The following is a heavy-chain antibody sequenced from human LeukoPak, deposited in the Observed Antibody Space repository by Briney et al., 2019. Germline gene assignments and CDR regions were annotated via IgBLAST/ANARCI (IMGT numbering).Heavy chain of an antibody. D-gene: IGHD5-18*01. Sequence: GGSLRLSCAASGFTFSRFSMNWVRQAPGKGLEWVSSISSSGTYIYYADSVKGRFTISRDSAKNSLYLQMNSLRAEDTAVYYCATLQEYSYGFQNWFDPWGQGTLVTVSS. J-gene: IGHJ5*02. CDR1: GFTFSRFS. CDR2: ISSSGTYI. CDR3: ATLQEYSYGFQNWFDP. V-gene: IGHV3-21*01.